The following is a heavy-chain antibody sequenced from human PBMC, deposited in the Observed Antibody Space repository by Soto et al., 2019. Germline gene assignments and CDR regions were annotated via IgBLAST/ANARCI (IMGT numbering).Heavy chain of an antibody. J-gene: IGHJ4*02. CDR1: GFTFSSYA. Sequence: QVQLVESGGGVVQPGRSLRLSCAASGFTFSSYAMHWVRQAPGKGLEWVAVIAYDGSNKYYADSVKGRFTISRDNSKNPLYLQMNSLRAEDTAVYYCARDPMCRYYGSGSYYFDYWGQGTLVTVSS. CDR2: IAYDGSNK. V-gene: IGHV3-30-3*01. CDR3: ARDPMCRYYGSGSYYFDY. D-gene: IGHD3-10*01.